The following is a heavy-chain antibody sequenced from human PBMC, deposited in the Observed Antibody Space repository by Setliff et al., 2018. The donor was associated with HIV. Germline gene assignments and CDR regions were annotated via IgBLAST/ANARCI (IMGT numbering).Heavy chain of an antibody. CDR1: GYSISSGYY. CDR3: AREDYYYYGMDV. Sequence: SETLSLTCAVSGYSISSGYYWGWIRQPPGKGLEWVGSIYHSGTTYYNPSLKSRVTISVETSKKQFSLKLRSVTAADTAVYYCAREDYYYYGMDVWGQGTTVTVSS. J-gene: IGHJ6*02. V-gene: IGHV4-38-2*02. CDR2: IYHSGTT.